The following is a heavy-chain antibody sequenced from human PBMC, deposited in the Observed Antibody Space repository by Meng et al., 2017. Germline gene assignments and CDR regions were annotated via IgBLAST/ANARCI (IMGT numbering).Heavy chain of an antibody. J-gene: IGHJ4*02. V-gene: IGHV1-2*06. CDR2: INPNSGGT. CDR1: GYTFTGYY. D-gene: IGHD3-22*01. Sequence: QGQLVQPGAEVRQPGASVKASCKASGYTFTGYYMHWVRQAPGQGLEWMGRINPNSGGTKYAQKFQGRVTMTRDTSISTAYMELSRLRSDDTAVYYCARGTKYYYDSSGYYLVWGQGTLVTVSS. CDR3: ARGTKYYYDSSGYYLV.